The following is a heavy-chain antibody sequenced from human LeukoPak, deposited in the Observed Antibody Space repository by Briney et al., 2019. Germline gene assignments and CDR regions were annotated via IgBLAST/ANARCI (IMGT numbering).Heavy chain of an antibody. Sequence: ASVKVSCKASGYTFTNYARHWVRQAPGQRLEWMGWINAGNGNTKYSQEFQGRVTITRDTSASTAYMELSSLRSEDMAVYYCAKGSKLVVITRDHYMAVWGKGTTVTISS. D-gene: IGHD3-22*01. CDR1: GYTFTNYA. V-gene: IGHV1-3*03. CDR2: INAGNGNT. J-gene: IGHJ6*03. CDR3: AKGSKLVVITRDHYMAV.